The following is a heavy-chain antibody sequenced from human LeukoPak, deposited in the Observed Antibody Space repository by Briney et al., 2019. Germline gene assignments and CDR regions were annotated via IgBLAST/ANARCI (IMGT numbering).Heavy chain of an antibody. CDR2: INHSGST. CDR3: ARVKTHYEILTGYSVTYYFDY. CDR1: GGSFSGYY. V-gene: IGHV4-34*01. J-gene: IGHJ4*02. Sequence: PSETLSLTCAVYGGSFSGYYWSWIRQPPGKGLEWIGEINHSGSTNYNPSLKSRVTISVDTSKNQFSLKLSSVTVADTAVYYCARVKTHYEILTGYSVTYYFDYWGQGTLVTVSS. D-gene: IGHD3-9*01.